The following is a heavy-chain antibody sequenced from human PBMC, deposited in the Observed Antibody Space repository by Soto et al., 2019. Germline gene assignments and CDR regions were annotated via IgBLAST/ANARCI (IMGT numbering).Heavy chain of an antibody. CDR3: VRAPTQHLVNLGYFDY. V-gene: IGHV5-51*01. Sequence: PGESLKISCEGSGYSFNTLWIGHWIGWVRQMPGKGLEWVGIIYPGDSDTRYSPSFQGRVTISADKSISTAYLQWSSLKASDTAMYYCVRAPTQHLVNLGYFDYWGQGTLVTVSS. D-gene: IGHD2-21*01. CDR1: GYSFNTLWIGHW. J-gene: IGHJ4*02. CDR2: IYPGDSDT.